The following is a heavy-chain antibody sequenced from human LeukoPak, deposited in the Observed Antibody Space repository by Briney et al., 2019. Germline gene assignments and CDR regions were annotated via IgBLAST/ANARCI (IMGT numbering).Heavy chain of an antibody. CDR3: ASIDVEMATTLDY. V-gene: IGHV4-59*05. D-gene: IGHD5-24*01. Sequence: SETLSLTCTVSGGSISSYYWSWIRQPPGKGLEWIGSIYYSGSTYYNPSLKSRVTISVDTSKNQFSLKLSSVTAADTAVYYCASIDVEMATTLDYWGQGTLVTVSS. CDR2: IYYSGST. CDR1: GGSISSYY. J-gene: IGHJ4*02.